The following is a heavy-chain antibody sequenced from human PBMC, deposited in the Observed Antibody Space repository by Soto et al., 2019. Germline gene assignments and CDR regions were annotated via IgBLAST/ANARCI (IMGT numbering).Heavy chain of an antibody. J-gene: IGHJ6*02. Sequence: QVQLVQSGAEVKKPGSSVKVSCKASGGTFSSSAFSWVRQAPGQGLEWMGGIMPIFRTPDYAQKFQGRVTSSADESTGTAHMELRSLTSEGTGVYYCARDEDRQQLGGNYYYIMDVWGQGTTVTVSS. CDR2: IMPIFRTP. CDR3: ARDEDRQQLGGNYYYIMDV. CDR1: GGTFSSSA. D-gene: IGHD3-16*01. V-gene: IGHV1-69*12.